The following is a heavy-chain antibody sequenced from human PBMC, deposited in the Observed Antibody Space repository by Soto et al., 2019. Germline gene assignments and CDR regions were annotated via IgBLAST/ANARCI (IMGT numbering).Heavy chain of an antibody. D-gene: IGHD2-15*01. J-gene: IGHJ4*02. Sequence: ASVEVSCKASGYTFTNSDINWVRQAPGQGLEWMGWMNPDSGHAAYAQKFQGRVTLTTSTSTSTVYMEMRSLGSEDTAVYYCARRPHCSGGICYYGLDNWGQGTLVTVSS. V-gene: IGHV1-8*01. CDR2: MNPDSGHA. CDR1: GYTFTNSD. CDR3: ARRPHCSGGICYYGLDN.